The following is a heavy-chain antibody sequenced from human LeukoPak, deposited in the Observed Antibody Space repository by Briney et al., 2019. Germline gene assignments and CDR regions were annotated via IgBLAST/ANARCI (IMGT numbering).Heavy chain of an antibody. D-gene: IGHD3-10*01. V-gene: IGHV3-23*01. Sequence: GGSLRLSXAASGFTLSSYAMSWIRQAPGKGLEWVSSISASGGSTNYADSVKGRFTISRDNSKKTVYMQMNRLRAEDTAVYYSAKVMKGSEILTLVRGVIIHTAGLYYMDVWGKGTTVTVSS. CDR3: AKVMKGSEILTLVRGVIIHTAGLYYMDV. CDR2: ISASGGST. CDR1: GFTLSSYA. J-gene: IGHJ6*03.